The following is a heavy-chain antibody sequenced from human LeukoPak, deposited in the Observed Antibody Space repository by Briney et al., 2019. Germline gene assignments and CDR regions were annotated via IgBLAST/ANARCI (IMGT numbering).Heavy chain of an antibody. Sequence: PSEALSLTCAVYGGSFSGYYWSWIRQPPGKGLEWIGEINHSGSTNYNPSLKSRVTISVGTSKNQFSLKLSSVTAADTAVYYCARVGRDGYNYYFDYWGQGTLVTVSS. D-gene: IGHD5-24*01. V-gene: IGHV4-34*01. J-gene: IGHJ4*02. CDR3: ARVGRDGYNYYFDY. CDR2: INHSGST. CDR1: GGSFSGYY.